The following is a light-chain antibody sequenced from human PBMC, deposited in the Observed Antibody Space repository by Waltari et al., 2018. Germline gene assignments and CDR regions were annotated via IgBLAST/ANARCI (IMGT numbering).Light chain of an antibody. Sequence: IVLTQSPGTLSLSPGARATLSGRASQSVSRSLAWYQQKPGPAPKLLIYGASTRATGIPDRFTGSGSGTDFSLTISSLEREDFAIYFCQHYVRLPATFGQGTKVEIK. CDR2: GAS. J-gene: IGKJ1*01. CDR3: QHYVRLPAT. CDR1: QSVSRS. V-gene: IGKV3-20*01.